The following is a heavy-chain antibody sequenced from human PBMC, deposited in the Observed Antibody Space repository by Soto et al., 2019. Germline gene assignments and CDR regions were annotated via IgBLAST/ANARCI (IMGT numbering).Heavy chain of an antibody. Sequence: GGSLRLSCAASGFTFSSYAMHWVRQAPGKGLEWVAVISYYGSNKYYADSVKGRFTISRDNSKNTLYLQMNSLRAEDTAVYYCARDRLKDIAAAGPFDYWGQGTLVTVSS. V-gene: IGHV3-30-3*01. CDR2: ISYYGSNK. J-gene: IGHJ4*02. CDR1: GFTFSSYA. D-gene: IGHD6-13*01. CDR3: ARDRLKDIAAAGPFDY.